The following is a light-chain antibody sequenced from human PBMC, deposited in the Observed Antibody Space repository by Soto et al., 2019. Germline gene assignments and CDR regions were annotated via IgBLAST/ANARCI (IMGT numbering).Light chain of an antibody. CDR1: SSDVGGSKV. V-gene: IGLV2-23*01. CDR3: LLYSGGVQLL. Sequence: QSALTQPASVSGSPGQSITISCTGPSSDVGGSKVVSWYQHHPGKAPKLIIYEDTKRPSGVSTRFSGSKSGNTASLTISGLQAEDEADYYCLLYSGGVQLLFGGGTQLTVL. CDR2: EDT. J-gene: IGLJ2*01.